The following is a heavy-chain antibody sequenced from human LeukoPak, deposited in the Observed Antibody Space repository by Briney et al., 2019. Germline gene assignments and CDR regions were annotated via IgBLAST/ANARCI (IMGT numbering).Heavy chain of an antibody. V-gene: IGHV4-59*01. Sequence: PSETLSPTCTVSGGSISSYYWSWIRQPPGKGLEWIGYIYYSGSTNYNPSLKSRVTISVDTSKNQFSLKLSSVTAADTAVYYCARAPPFGSGSYGGRDVWGKGPRVTVSS. CDR2: IYYSGST. D-gene: IGHD3-10*01. CDR3: ARAPPFGSGSYGGRDV. CDR1: GGSISSYY. J-gene: IGHJ6*04.